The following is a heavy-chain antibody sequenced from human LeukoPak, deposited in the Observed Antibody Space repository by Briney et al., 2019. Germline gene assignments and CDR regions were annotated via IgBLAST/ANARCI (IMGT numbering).Heavy chain of an antibody. CDR1: GFTFKNYW. Sequence: GGSLRLSCAASGFTFKNYWMTWVRQAPGKGLEWVANINQDGSAQYYVDSVRGRFTISRDNAKSSLYLQMNSLRAEDTAVYYCARLPPPVISPFDYWGQGTLVTVSS. D-gene: IGHD2-2*01. V-gene: IGHV3-7*01. CDR3: ARLPPPVISPFDY. CDR2: INQDGSAQ. J-gene: IGHJ4*02.